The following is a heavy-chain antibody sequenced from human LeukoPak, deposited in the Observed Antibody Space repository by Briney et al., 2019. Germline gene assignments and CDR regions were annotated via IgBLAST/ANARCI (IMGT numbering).Heavy chain of an antibody. V-gene: IGHV6-1*01. CDR1: GDTVSSNSAA. CDR2: TYYRSKWYN. D-gene: IGHD2-2*01. Sequence: SQTLSLTCALSGDTVSSNSAAWNWIRQSPSRGLEWLGRTYYRSKWYNDYEVSLRSRMTINPDTSKNQFSLQLSFVIPEDTAIYYCARTTCSTGCDYGLDVWGQGTTVTVSS. CDR3: ARTTCSTGCDYGLDV. J-gene: IGHJ6*02.